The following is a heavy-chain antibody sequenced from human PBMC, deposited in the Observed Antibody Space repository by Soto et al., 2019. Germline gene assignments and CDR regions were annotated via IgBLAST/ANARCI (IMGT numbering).Heavy chain of an antibody. Sequence: PGGSLRLSCAASEFTFRSYAMHWVRQTPGKGLEWVAVISYDGSNKYYADSVKGRFTISRDNSKNTLYLQMNSLRAEDTAVYYCARDSYYDSSGYSGYFDYWGQGTLVTVSS. J-gene: IGHJ4*02. CDR1: EFTFRSYA. CDR3: ARDSYYDSSGYSGYFDY. CDR2: ISYDGSNK. D-gene: IGHD3-22*01. V-gene: IGHV3-30-3*01.